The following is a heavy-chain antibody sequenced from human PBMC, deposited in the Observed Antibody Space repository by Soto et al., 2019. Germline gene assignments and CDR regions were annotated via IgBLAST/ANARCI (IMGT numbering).Heavy chain of an antibody. CDR3: ARGGRQQLVRRNWFDP. D-gene: IGHD6-13*01. Sequence: LSETMCLTWAVSGGSFSCYYGNWLRPPPGKGLEWIGEINHSGSTSYNPSLKSRVTISVDTSKNQFSLNLSSVTAADTAVYYCARGGRQQLVRRNWFDPWGQGTLVTVSS. CDR1: GGSFSCYY. CDR2: INHSGST. J-gene: IGHJ5*02. V-gene: IGHV4-34*01.